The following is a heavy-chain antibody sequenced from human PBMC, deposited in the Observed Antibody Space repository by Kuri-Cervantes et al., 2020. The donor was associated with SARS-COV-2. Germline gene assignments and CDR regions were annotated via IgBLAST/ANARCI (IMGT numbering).Heavy chain of an antibody. V-gene: IGHV4-59*12. Sequence: SETLSLTCTVSGGSISPYYWTWIRQPPGKGLEWIGSIYYSGSTYYNPSLKSRVTISVDTSKNQFSLKLSSVTAADTAVYYCARPAHVLRYFDWTKTGGAFDIWGQGTMVTVSS. J-gene: IGHJ3*02. CDR1: GGSISPYY. D-gene: IGHD3-9*01. CDR3: ARPAHVLRYFDWTKTGGAFDI. CDR2: IYYSGST.